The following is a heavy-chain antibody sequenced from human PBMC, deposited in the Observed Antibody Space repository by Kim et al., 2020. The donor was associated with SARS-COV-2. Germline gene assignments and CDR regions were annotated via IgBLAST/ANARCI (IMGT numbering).Heavy chain of an antibody. J-gene: IGHJ4*02. D-gene: IGHD4-17*01. V-gene: IGHV3-30*01. CDR3: ARGFQDYGDYGFDY. Sequence: VASVNGRITISRDNAKNTLYLQMNSLRAEDTAVYYCARGFQDYGDYGFDYWGQGTLVTVSS.